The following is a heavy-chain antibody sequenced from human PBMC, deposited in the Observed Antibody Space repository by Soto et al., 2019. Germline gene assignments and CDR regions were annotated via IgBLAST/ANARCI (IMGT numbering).Heavy chain of an antibody. V-gene: IGHV3-48*02. CDR1: GFTFSSCS. CDR3: AKYCSSDVCFDY. Sequence: GGSLRLSCASSGFTFSSCSMNWVRQAPGRGLEWVSFISGSGDTKYYADSVKGRFTISRDNAKNSLYLQMSSLRDEDTAVYYCAKYCSSDVCFDYWGQGTLVTVSS. J-gene: IGHJ4*02. CDR2: ISGSGDTK. D-gene: IGHD2-8*01.